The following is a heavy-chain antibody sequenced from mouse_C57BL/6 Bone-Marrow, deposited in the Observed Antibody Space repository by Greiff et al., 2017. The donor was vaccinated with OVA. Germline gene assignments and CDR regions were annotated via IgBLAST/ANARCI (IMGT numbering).Heavy chain of an antibody. CDR1: GFTFTAYP. CDR3: ARPGAYDCNWFAF. CDR2: IHPDNDDT. Sequence: VQLQQSGAELVKPGASVKMSCTASGFTFTAYPIEWVKQNHGKSLEWIGNIHPDNDDTKYAETFKGKATMTVEKSSSTAYLELSRLTSDDTAVYYCARPGAYDCNWFAFWDRGTRVTVSA. V-gene: IGHV1-47*01. J-gene: IGHJ3*01. D-gene: IGHD2-12*01.